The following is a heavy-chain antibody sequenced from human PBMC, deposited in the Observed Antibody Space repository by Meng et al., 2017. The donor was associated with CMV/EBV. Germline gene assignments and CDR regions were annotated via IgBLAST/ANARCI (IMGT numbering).Heavy chain of an antibody. D-gene: IGHD6-13*01. CDR2: ISSSSSYT. J-gene: IGHJ4*02. V-gene: IGHV3-11*06. CDR1: GFTFSDYY. CDR3: ARGAAAGTYFDY. Sequence: VHPGGAGVGLVHPGGYLSLLCEASGFTFSDYYMSWIRQGTGKGLEWVSYISSSSSYTNYADSVKGRFTISRDNAKNSLYLQMNSLRAEDTAVYYCARGAAAGTYFDYWGQGTLVTVSS.